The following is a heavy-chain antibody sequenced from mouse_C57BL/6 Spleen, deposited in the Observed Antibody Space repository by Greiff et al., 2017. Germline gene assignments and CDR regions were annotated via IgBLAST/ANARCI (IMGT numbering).Heavy chain of an antibody. Sequence: VQLQQPGTELVKPGASVKLSCKASGYTFTSYWLHWVKQRPGQGLEWLGNINPSNGGTNYNEKFKSKATLTVDKSSSTAYMQLSSLTSEDSAVYYCARYDYDGGYYYAMDYWGEGTSVTVSS. CDR2: INPSNGGT. J-gene: IGHJ4*01. D-gene: IGHD2-4*01. V-gene: IGHV1-53*01. CDR3: ARYDYDGGYYYAMDY. CDR1: GYTFTSYW.